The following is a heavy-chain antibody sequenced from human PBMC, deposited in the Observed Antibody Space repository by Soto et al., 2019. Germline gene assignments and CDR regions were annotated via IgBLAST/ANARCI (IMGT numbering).Heavy chain of an antibody. CDR2: IIPMFGTA. CDR3: ASGIQLWLRRINNGYSG. D-gene: IGHD5-18*01. V-gene: IGHV1-69*12. J-gene: IGHJ4*02. CDR1: GGTFSTYA. Sequence: QVQLVQSGAEVKKPESSVKVSCKAPGGTFSTYAISWVRQAPGQVLEWMGGIIPMFGTANYAQRFKDRVTITADESTNTVYMELSSLRSEDTAGYFCASGIQLWLRRINNGYSGWGQGTLVTFSS.